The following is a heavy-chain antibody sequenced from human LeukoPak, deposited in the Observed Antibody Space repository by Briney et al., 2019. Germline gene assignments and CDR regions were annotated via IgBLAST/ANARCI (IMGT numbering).Heavy chain of an antibody. CDR2: INHSGST. D-gene: IGHD3-22*01. J-gene: IGHJ4*02. CDR3: ARDVSSGYYWRKVDY. Sequence: SETLSLTCAVYGGSFSGYYWSWIRQPPGKGPEWIGEINHSGSTNYNPSLKSRVTISVDTSKNQFSLKLSSVTAADTAVYYCARDVSSGYYWRKVDYWGQGTLVTVSS. CDR1: GGSFSGYY. V-gene: IGHV4-34*01.